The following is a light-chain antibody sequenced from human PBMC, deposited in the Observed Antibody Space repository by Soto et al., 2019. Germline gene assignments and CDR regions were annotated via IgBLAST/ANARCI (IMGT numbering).Light chain of an antibody. Sequence: QSVLTQPPSVSGTPGQRVSISCSGSNSNIGSNVVAWYRHLPGTAPKCLIYFTDQRLSGVPDRISGPKSGTSASLAISGLQSEDEAEYYCVAWDDSLRGRVFGGGTKLTVL. CDR3: VAWDDSLRGRV. J-gene: IGLJ3*02. V-gene: IGLV1-44*01. CDR2: FTD. CDR1: NSNIGSNV.